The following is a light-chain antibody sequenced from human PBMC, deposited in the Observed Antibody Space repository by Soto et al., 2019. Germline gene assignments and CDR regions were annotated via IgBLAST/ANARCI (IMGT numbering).Light chain of an antibody. J-gene: IGKJ1*01. CDR1: QSISSY. V-gene: IGKV1-39*01. CDR2: AAS. Sequence: IQMTQSPSSLSASVGDRVTITCRASQSISSYLNWYQQKPGKAPKLLTYAASSLQSGVPSRFSGSGSGTDFTLTISSLQPEDFATYHCQQSYTTPRTFGQGTKVDIK. CDR3: QQSYTTPRT.